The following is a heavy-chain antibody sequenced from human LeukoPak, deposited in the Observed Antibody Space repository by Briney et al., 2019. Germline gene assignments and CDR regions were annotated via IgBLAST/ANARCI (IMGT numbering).Heavy chain of an antibody. Sequence: PGGSLRLSCAASGFTFSDYYMSWIRQAPGKGLEWVSYISSTGSTIYYADSVKGRFTISRDNAKNSLYLQMNSLRAEDTAVYYCARDDRYSSSSAESTLFDPWGQGTLVTVSS. CDR3: ARDDRYSSSSAESTLFDP. CDR2: ISSTGSTI. CDR1: GFTFSDYY. J-gene: IGHJ5*02. D-gene: IGHD6-13*01. V-gene: IGHV3-11*01.